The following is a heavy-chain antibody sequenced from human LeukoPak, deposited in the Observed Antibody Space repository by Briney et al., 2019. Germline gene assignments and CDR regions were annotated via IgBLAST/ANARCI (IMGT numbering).Heavy chain of an antibody. CDR2: ISWNSGSI. J-gene: IGHJ3*02. Sequence: PGRSLRLSCAASGFTFDDYAMHWVRQAPGKGLEWVSGISWNSGSIGYADSVKGRFTISRDNAKNSLYLQMNSLRAEDTALYYCAKMVYGDYDDGAFDIRGQGTMVTVSS. V-gene: IGHV3-9*01. D-gene: IGHD4-17*01. CDR1: GFTFDDYA. CDR3: AKMVYGDYDDGAFDI.